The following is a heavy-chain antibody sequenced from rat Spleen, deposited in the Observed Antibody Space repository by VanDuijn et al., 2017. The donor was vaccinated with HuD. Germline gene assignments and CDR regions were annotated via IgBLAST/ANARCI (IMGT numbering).Heavy chain of an antibody. CDR2: ITHNDGST. Sequence: EVHLVESGGGLVHPGGSLKLSCIASGFTFNKYWMTWIRQAPGKGLEWIASITHNDGSTYYPDSVKGRFTISRENAKSSLYLQMDSLRSEDTATYYCTRDRILRSTGFDYWGQGVMVTVSS. D-gene: IGHD1-6*01. J-gene: IGHJ2*01. V-gene: IGHV5-31*01. CDR1: GFTFNKYW. CDR3: TRDRILRSTGFDY.